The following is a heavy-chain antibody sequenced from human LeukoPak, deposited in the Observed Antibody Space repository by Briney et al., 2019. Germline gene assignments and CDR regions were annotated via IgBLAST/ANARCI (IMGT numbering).Heavy chain of an antibody. CDR1: GGTFSSYA. D-gene: IGHD4-17*01. CDR2: IIPIFGTA. CDR3: ARGSGDYKSYYFDY. Sequence: GASVKVSCKASGGTFSSYAISWVRQAPGQGLEWMGGIIPIFGTANYAQKFQGRVTITADKSTSTAYMELSSLRSEDTAVYYCARGSGDYKSYYFDYWGQGTLVTVSS. V-gene: IGHV1-69*06. J-gene: IGHJ4*02.